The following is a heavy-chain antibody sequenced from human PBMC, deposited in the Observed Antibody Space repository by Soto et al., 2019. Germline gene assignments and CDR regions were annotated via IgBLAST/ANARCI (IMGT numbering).Heavy chain of an antibody. CDR1: VEPMTGGYY. V-gene: IGHV4-38-2*01. D-gene: IGHD2-15*01. J-gene: IGHJ4*02. CDR3: ARGWYYFDF. Sequence: SETLSLTCGVSVEPMTGGYYWGWIWQSPGKGLEWIGSIYYGGTTYYNPSLRSRLAISIDTSKNQFSLRLSSVTAADTALYYCARGWYYFDFWGQGTLVTVSS. CDR2: IYYGGTT.